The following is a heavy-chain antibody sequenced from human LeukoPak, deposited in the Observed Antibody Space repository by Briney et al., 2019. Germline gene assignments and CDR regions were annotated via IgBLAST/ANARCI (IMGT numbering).Heavy chain of an antibody. V-gene: IGHV3-48*03. J-gene: IGHJ4*02. Sequence: GGSLRLSCAASGFTFSGFEMNWVRQAPGKGLEWVSYSSSSGSTIYYADSVKGRFTVSRDNAKNSLYLQMNSLGAEDTAVYYCARDPGHCSSTSCYKFFDYWGQGTLVTVSS. CDR1: GFTFSGFE. D-gene: IGHD2-2*02. CDR3: ARDPGHCSSTSCYKFFDY. CDR2: SSSSGSTI.